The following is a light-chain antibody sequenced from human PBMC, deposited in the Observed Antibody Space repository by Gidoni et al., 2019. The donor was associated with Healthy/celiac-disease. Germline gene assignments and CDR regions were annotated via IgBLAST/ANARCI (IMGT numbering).Light chain of an antibody. CDR1: QSLLHSNVYNY. CDR3: MQALQTPLT. V-gene: IGKV2-28*01. CDR2: LGS. Sequence: DIVMTQSPLSLPVTPGEPASISCRSSQSLLHSNVYNYVDWYLQKPGQSLQLLIYLGSNRASGVHDRFSGSGSGTDFTLKISRVEAEDVGVYYCMQALQTPLTFGGGTKVEIK. J-gene: IGKJ4*01.